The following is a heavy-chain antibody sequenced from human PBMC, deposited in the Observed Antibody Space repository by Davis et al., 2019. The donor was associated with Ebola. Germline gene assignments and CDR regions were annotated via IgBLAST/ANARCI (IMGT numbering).Heavy chain of an antibody. V-gene: IGHV3-7*01. CDR3: ARGPSEWELLIERDFDY. Sequence: GESLKISCAASGFTFSTYSMNWVRQAPGKGLEWVANIKQDGSEKYYVDSVKGRFTISRDNAKNSLYLQMNSLRDEDTAVYYCARGPSEWELLIERDFDYWGQGTLVTVSS. J-gene: IGHJ4*02. D-gene: IGHD1-26*01. CDR1: GFTFSTYS. CDR2: IKQDGSEK.